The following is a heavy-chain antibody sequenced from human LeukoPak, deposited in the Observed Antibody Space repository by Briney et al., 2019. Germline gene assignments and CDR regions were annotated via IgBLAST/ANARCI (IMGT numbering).Heavy chain of an antibody. Sequence: GGPLRLSCAASGFTFSSYAMSWVRQAPGKGLEWVSGILDSGYSTYYANSVKGRFTISRDNSNNTLYLQMNSLRAEDTAVYYCAKLGGHPLHNYYVGVWGKGTTVAVSS. V-gene: IGHV3-23*01. CDR3: AKLGGHPLHNYYVGV. CDR2: ILDSGYST. D-gene: IGHD3-16*01. CDR1: GFTFSSYA. J-gene: IGHJ6*03.